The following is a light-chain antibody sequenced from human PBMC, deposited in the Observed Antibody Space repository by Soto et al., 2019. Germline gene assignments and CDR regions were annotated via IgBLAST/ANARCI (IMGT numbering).Light chain of an antibody. CDR2: GAF. J-gene: IGKJ4*01. CDR1: QSVTTK. Sequence: EIVMTQSPANLSVSAGARVTLSCRASQSVTTKLAWFQQKPGQAPRLLIYGAFTRATGIPARFSGSGSGTYFTLTISSLQSEDFAVYYCQQYKDWPLTFGGGAKVEIK. CDR3: QQYKDWPLT. V-gene: IGKV3D-15*01.